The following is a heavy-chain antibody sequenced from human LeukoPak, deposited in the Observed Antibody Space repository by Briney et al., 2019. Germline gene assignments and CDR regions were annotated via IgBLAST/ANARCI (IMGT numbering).Heavy chain of an antibody. J-gene: IGHJ6*02. CDR1: GYTFTSYD. CDR2: IIPILGIA. D-gene: IGHD4-11*01. Sequence: VASVKVSCKASGYTFTSYDINWVRQATGQGLEWMGRIIPILGIANYAQKFQGRVTITADKSTSTAYMELSSLRSEDTAVYYCARGYYSNYYYYYGMDVWGQGTTVTVSS. CDR3: ARGYYSNYYYYYGMDV. V-gene: IGHV1-69*04.